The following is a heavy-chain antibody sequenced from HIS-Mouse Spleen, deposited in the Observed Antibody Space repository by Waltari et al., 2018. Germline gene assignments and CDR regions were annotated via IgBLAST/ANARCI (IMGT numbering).Heavy chain of an antibody. J-gene: IGHJ4*02. CDR1: GFSLSTSGMC. V-gene: IGHV2-70*15. CDR2: IDWDDDK. Sequence: QVTLRESGPALVKPTQTLTLTCTFSGFSLSTSGMCVSWLRQPQGKALEWLARIDWDDDKYYSTSLKTRLTISRDTSKNQVVLTMTNMDPLDTATYYCARIAEGYTSGWYAFDYWGQGTLVTVSS. D-gene: IGHD6-19*01. CDR3: ARIAEGYTSGWYAFDY.